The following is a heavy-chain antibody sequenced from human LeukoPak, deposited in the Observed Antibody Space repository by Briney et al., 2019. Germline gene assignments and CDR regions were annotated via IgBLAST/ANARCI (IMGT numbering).Heavy chain of an antibody. CDR3: ARDSRSTYCSSTSCYDY. Sequence: SETLSLTCTVSGGSISSYYWSWIRQPAGKGLEWIGRIYTSGSTNYNPSLKSRVTMSVDTSKNQFSLKLSSVTAADTAVYYCARDSRSTYCSSTSCYDYWGQGTLVTVSS. CDR2: IYTSGST. V-gene: IGHV4-4*07. CDR1: GGSISSYY. D-gene: IGHD2-2*01. J-gene: IGHJ4*02.